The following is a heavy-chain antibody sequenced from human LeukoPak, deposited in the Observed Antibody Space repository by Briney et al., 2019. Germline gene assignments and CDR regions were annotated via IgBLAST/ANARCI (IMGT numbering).Heavy chain of an antibody. J-gene: IGHJ1*01. CDR3: ATDSYYYDSSGSSGPLFPTH. CDR2: VSAYNGNT. D-gene: IGHD3-22*01. V-gene: IGHV1-18*01. CDR1: GYTFTSYG. Sequence: GASVKVSCKASGYTFTSYGISWVRQAPGQGLEWMGWVSAYNGNTNYAQKLQGRVTITRDRSTTTAYMELSSLRSEDTAVYYCATDSYYYDSSGSSGPLFPTHWGQGTLVTVSS.